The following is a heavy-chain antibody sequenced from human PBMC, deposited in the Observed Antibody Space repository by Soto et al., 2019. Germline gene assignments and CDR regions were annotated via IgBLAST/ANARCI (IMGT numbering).Heavy chain of an antibody. V-gene: IGHV3-48*02. Sequence: EVQLVESGGGLVQPGGSLRLSCAASGFTFSSYSMNWVRQAPGKGLEWVSYISSSSKTIYYADSVKGRFTISRDNAKNSLYLQMNSLRDEDTAVYYCARVPLGHYWYFDLWGRGTLVTVSS. CDR3: ARVPLGHYWYFDL. D-gene: IGHD7-27*01. J-gene: IGHJ2*01. CDR2: ISSSSKTI. CDR1: GFTFSSYS.